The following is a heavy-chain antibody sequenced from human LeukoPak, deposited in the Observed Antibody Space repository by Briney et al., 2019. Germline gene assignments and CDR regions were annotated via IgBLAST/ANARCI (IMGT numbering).Heavy chain of an antibody. J-gene: IGHJ4*02. Sequence: GGSLRLSCAASGFTFSSYAMHWVRQAPGKGLEWVAVISYDGSNKYYADSVKGRFTISRDNSKNTLYLQMNSLRAEDTAVYYCAKDSGFGWYLDYWGQGTLVTVSS. CDR3: AKDSGFGWYLDY. CDR2: ISYDGSNK. D-gene: IGHD5-12*01. V-gene: IGHV3-30-3*01. CDR1: GFTFSSYA.